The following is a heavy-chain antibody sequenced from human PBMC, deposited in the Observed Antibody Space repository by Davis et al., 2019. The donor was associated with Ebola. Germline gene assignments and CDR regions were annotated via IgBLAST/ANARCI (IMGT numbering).Heavy chain of an antibody. D-gene: IGHD6-13*01. CDR3: ARGGGSSWFAY. J-gene: IGHJ5*01. CDR2: TSGSGDST. Sequence: GESLKISCAASGFTFRDYAMSWVRQAPGKGLEWVSATSGSGDSTHHADSVKGRFAISRDNSKDTLYLQMNRLRAGDTAVYYCARGGGSSWFAYWGQGTLVTVSS. V-gene: IGHV3-23*01. CDR1: GFTFRDYA.